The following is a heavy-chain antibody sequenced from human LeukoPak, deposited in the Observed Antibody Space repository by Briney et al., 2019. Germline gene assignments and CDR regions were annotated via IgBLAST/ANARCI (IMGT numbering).Heavy chain of an antibody. CDR2: ISSSGSTI. J-gene: IGHJ4*02. CDR1: GFTFSSYE. Sequence: QPGGSLRLSCAASGFTFSSYEMNWVRQAPGKGLEWVSYISSSGSTIYYADSVKGRFTISRDNAKNSLYLQMNSLRAEYTAVYYCARGLDYGDYFDYWGQGTLVTVSS. CDR3: ARGLDYGDYFDY. D-gene: IGHD4-17*01. V-gene: IGHV3-48*03.